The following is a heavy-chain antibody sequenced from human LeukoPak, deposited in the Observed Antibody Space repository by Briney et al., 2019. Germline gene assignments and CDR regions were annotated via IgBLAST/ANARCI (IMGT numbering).Heavy chain of an antibody. J-gene: IGHJ4*02. CDR3: ARWEDSSPNEYYFDS. Sequence: GGSLRLSCAASGFTFSSYWMSWVRQAPGKGLEWVANIKQDGSEKYYVDSVKGRFTISRDNAKNSLYLQMNSLRAKDTAVYYCARWEDSSPNEYYFDSWGQETLVTSPQ. CDR2: IKQDGSEK. V-gene: IGHV3-7*03. D-gene: IGHD1-26*01. CDR1: GFTFSSYW.